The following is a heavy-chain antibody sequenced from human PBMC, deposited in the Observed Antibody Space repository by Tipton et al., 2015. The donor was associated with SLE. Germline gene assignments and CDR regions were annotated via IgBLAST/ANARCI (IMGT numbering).Heavy chain of an antibody. CDR2: ISISGTT. D-gene: IGHD6-13*01. CDR1: GVSISSGNYY. Sequence: TLSLTCSVSGVSISSGNYYWSWIRQPAGKGLEWIGHISISGTTNYNPSLKSRVSISVDTSKNQFSLKLTSVTAADTAIYYCARDGDYTSSWSHFGGFFDIWGQGTMVTVSS. J-gene: IGHJ3*02. V-gene: IGHV4-61*09. CDR3: ARDGDYTSSWSHFGGFFDI.